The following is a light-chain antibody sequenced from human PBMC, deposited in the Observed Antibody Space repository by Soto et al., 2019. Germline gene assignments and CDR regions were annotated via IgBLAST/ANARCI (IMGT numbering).Light chain of an antibody. Sequence: HSVLTQPASVSGSPGQSITISCTGTSIDVGGYNYVSWYQQHPGKAPKLMIYEVSNRPSGVSNRFSGSKSGNTASLTISGLQAEDEADYYCSSYTSSSTYVFGTGTKVTV. CDR2: EVS. V-gene: IGLV2-14*01. CDR3: SSYTSSSTYV. CDR1: SIDVGGYNY. J-gene: IGLJ1*01.